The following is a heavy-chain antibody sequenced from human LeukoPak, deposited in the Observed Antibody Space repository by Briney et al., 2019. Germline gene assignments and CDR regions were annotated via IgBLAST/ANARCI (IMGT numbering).Heavy chain of an antibody. CDR3: ARSRPASGSIDY. CDR1: GGSISSSSYY. CDR2: IYYSGST. V-gene: IGHV4-39*07. J-gene: IGHJ4*02. Sequence: PSETLSLTCTVSGGSISSSSYYWGWIRQPPGKGLEWIGSIYYSGSTYYNPSLKSRVTVSVDTSKNQFSLKLYSVTAADTAVYYCARSRPASGSIDYWGQGTLLTVSS. D-gene: IGHD6-13*01.